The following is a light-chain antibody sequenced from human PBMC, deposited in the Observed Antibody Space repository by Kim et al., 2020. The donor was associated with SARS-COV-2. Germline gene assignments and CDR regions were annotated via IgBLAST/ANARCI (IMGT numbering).Light chain of an antibody. V-gene: IGKV3-11*01. J-gene: IGKJ1*01. CDR3: QQRYSWPVT. Sequence: LCPGERATLSCRASQSVSSQLAWYQQTPGQAPRLLMYDVSNRATGIPDRFSGSGSGTDFTLTISSLEPEDFALYYCQQRYSWPVTFGQGTKVDIK. CDR1: QSVSSQ. CDR2: DVS.